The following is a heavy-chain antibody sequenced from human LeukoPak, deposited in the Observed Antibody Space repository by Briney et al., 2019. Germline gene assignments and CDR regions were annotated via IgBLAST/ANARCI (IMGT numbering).Heavy chain of an antibody. V-gene: IGHV3-23*01. CDR3: AKGARGTYALDI. CDR2: ISGSGSST. J-gene: IGHJ3*02. D-gene: IGHD3-10*01. Sequence: PGGSLRLSCAASGFTFSNYAMSWVRQAPGKGLEWVSDISGSGSSTYYADSVKGRFTTSRDNSKNTLYLQMNSLSAEDTAVYYCAKGARGTYALDIWGQGTMVTVSS. CDR1: GFTFSNYA.